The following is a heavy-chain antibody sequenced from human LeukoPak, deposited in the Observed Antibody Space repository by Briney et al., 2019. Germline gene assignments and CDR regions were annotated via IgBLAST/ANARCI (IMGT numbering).Heavy chain of an antibody. CDR2: ISGSGGST. V-gene: IGHV3-23*01. Sequence: GGSLRLSCAASGFTFSSYAMSWVRQAPGKGLEWVSAISGSGGSTYYADSVKGRFTISRDNSKNTLYLQMNSLRAEGTAVYYCAKDNPGYYDSSGYYYPSVFDYWGQGTLVTVSS. CDR1: GFTFSSYA. CDR3: AKDNPGYYDSSGYYYPSVFDY. J-gene: IGHJ4*02. D-gene: IGHD3-22*01.